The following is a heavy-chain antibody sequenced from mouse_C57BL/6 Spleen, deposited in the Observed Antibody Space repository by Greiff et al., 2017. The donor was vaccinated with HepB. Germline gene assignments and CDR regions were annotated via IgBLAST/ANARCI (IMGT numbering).Heavy chain of an antibody. CDR1: GYAFSSYW. D-gene: IGHD2-12*01. CDR2: IYPGDGDT. V-gene: IGHV1-80*01. CDR3: ARGGSYSNDPYAMDY. Sequence: QVQLQQSGAELVKPGASVKISCKASGYAFSSYWMNWVKQRPGKGLEWIGQIYPGDGDTNYNGKFKGKATLTADKSSSTAYMQLSSLTSEDSAVYFCARGGSYSNDPYAMDYWGQGTSVTVSS. J-gene: IGHJ4*01.